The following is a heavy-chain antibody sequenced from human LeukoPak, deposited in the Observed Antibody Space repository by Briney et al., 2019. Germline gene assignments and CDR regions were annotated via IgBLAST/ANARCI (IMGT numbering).Heavy chain of an antibody. Sequence: SSETLSLTCTVSGGSISSSSYYWGWIRQPPGKGLEWIGYIYYSGSTYYNPSLKSRVTISVDTSKNQFSLKLSSVTAADTAVYYCARGEKDYYDSSGYNYHLRVDAFDIWGQGTMVTVSS. CDR2: IYYSGST. J-gene: IGHJ3*02. CDR1: GGSISSSSYY. D-gene: IGHD3-22*01. V-gene: IGHV4-30-4*08. CDR3: ARGEKDYYDSSGYNYHLRVDAFDI.